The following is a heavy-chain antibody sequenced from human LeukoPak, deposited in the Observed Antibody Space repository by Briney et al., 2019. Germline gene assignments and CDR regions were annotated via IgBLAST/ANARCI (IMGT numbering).Heavy chain of an antibody. CDR3: ARDFGGDTDYYYYGMDV. Sequence: PGGSLRLSCAASGFTFSSYSMNWVRQAPGKGLEWVSSISSSSSYIYYADSVKGRFTISRDNAKNSLYLQMNSLRAEDTAVYYCARDFGGDTDYYYYGMDVWGQGTTVTVSS. D-gene: IGHD5-18*01. V-gene: IGHV3-21*04. CDR1: GFTFSSYS. CDR2: ISSSSSYI. J-gene: IGHJ6*02.